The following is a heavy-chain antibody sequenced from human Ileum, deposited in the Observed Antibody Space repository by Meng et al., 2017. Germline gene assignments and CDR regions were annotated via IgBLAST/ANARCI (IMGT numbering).Heavy chain of an antibody. Sequence: PGLVGLLRAVPLICDFSCHSVPDSHDQGGRIRQPPGKGLECIGYASTNYNPSLKSRLTISLDTSKNQVSLKLTSVTAADTAVYYCARDHWGSLDYWGQGILVTVSS. D-gene: IGHD7-27*01. CDR3: ARDHWGSLDY. V-gene: IGHV4-61*01. CDR1: CHSVPDSHDQ. J-gene: IGHJ4*02. CDR2: AST.